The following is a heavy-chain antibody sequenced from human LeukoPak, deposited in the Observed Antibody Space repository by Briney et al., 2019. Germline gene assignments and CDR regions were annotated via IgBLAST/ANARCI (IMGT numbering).Heavy chain of an antibody. D-gene: IGHD4-23*01. V-gene: IGHV3-7*01. CDR2: IKPDDTEK. J-gene: IGHJ4*02. CDR3: VTHEVTVITRSTFDY. Sequence: GGSLRLSCIASGFTFSHFWVSWVRQAPGKGLEWVANIKPDDTEKYYGNSVKGRFTILRDNAKNSLYLQMNSLRAEDTAVYYCVTHEVTVITRSTFDYWGQGTLVTVSS. CDR1: GFTFSHFW.